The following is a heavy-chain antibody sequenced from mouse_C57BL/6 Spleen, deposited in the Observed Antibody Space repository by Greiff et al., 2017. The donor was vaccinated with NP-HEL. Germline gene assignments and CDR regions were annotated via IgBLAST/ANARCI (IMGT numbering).Heavy chain of an antibody. Sequence: QVQLQQSGAELVRPGASVKLSCKASGYTFTDYYINWVKQRPGQGLEWIARIYPGSGTTYYNKKFKGKATLTAEKSSSTAYMQLSSLTSEDSAVYFCARGGYGSSDYWGQGTTLTVSS. D-gene: IGHD1-1*01. CDR1: GYTFTDYY. J-gene: IGHJ2*01. CDR3: ARGGYGSSDY. CDR2: IYPGSGTT. V-gene: IGHV1-76*01.